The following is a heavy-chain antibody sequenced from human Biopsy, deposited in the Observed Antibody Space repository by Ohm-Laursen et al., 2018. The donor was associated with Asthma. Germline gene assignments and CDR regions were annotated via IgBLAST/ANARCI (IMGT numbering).Heavy chain of an antibody. D-gene: IGHD3-10*01. J-gene: IGHJ4*02. CDR1: GFTFSNYA. V-gene: IGHV3-23*01. Sequence: LSLTCAASGFTFSNYAMSWVRQAPGKGLEWVSSITGSGGFTYYADSVKGRFTISRDKSENTLYLQMNSLRAEDTALYYCGRERSYMVDYWGQGTLVIVSS. CDR3: GRERSYMVDY. CDR2: ITGSGGFT.